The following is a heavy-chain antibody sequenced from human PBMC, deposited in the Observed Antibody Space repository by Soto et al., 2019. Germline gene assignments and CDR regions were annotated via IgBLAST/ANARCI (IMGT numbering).Heavy chain of an antibody. CDR2: ISAYNGNT. V-gene: IGHV1-18*01. J-gene: IGHJ6*02. Sequence: QIQLVQSGGEVKKPGASVKVSCKSSGYNFISHSITWVRQAPGQGLEWMGRISAYNGNTNHAQKFQGRLTMTTDTSTSTGYMELRSLRSDDTAVYYCARGAFCGGAPGCRDMDVWGQGTTVTVS. CDR3: ARGAFCGGAPGCRDMDV. D-gene: IGHD2-21*01. CDR1: GYNFISHS.